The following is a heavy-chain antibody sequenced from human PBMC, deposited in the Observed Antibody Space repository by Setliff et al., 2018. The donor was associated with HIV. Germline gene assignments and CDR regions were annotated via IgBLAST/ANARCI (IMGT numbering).Heavy chain of an antibody. CDR3: ARDRDYGGNSGFDP. D-gene: IGHD4-17*01. Sequence: SETLSLTCGVSGYFISSGYYWAWIRQSPGKGLEWIGTIYHSGSTYYNPSLKSRVTISVDRSKNQFSLKLSSVTAADTAVYYCARDRDYGGNSGFDPWGQGTLVTV. CDR1: GYFISSGYY. CDR2: IYHSGST. V-gene: IGHV4-38-2*02. J-gene: IGHJ5*02.